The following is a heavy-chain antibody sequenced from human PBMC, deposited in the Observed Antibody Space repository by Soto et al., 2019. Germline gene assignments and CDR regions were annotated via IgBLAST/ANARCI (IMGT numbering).Heavy chain of an antibody. V-gene: IGHV3-11*01. CDR3: ARDLLGYCSSTSCSYRKYYYGMDV. CDR1: GFTFSDYY. CDR2: ISSSGSTI. Sequence: GGSLRLSCAASGFTFSDYYMSWIRQAPGKGLEWVSYISSSGSTIYYADSVKGRFTISRDNAKNSLYLQMNSLRAEDTAVYYCARDLLGYCSSTSCSYRKYYYGMDVWGQGTTVTVSS. J-gene: IGHJ6*02. D-gene: IGHD2-2*01.